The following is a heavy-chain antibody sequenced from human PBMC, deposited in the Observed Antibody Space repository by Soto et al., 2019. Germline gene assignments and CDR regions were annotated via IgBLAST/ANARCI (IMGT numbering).Heavy chain of an antibody. CDR3: ARAQWVEYCSSTSCYRAYYFDY. CDR2: IGTAGDP. J-gene: IGHJ4*02. Sequence: GGSLRLSCAASVFTFISYDMHWVRQATGKGLEWVSAIGTAGDPYYPGSVKGRFTISRENAKNSLYLQMNSLRAGDTAVYYCARAQWVEYCSSTSCYRAYYFDYWGQGTLVTVSS. V-gene: IGHV3-13*05. CDR1: VFTFISYD. D-gene: IGHD2-2*02.